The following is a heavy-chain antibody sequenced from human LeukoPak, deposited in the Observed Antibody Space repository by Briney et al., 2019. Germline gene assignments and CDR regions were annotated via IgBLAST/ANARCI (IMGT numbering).Heavy chain of an antibody. V-gene: IGHV4-38-2*02. D-gene: IGHD5-12*01. CDR1: GYSISSGYY. Sequence: SETPSLTCTVSGYSISSGYYWGWIRQPPGKGLEWIGSIYHSGSTYYNPSLKSRVTISVDTSKNQFSLKLNSVTAADTAVYYCARVATTPYYYMDVWGKGTTVTVSS. J-gene: IGHJ6*03. CDR2: IYHSGST. CDR3: ARVATTPYYYMDV.